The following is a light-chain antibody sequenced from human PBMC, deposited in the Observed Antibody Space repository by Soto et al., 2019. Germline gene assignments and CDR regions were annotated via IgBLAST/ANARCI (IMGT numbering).Light chain of an antibody. V-gene: IGLV2-14*03. CDR2: DVS. J-gene: IGLJ2*01. CDR1: SSDVGTYSF. CDR3: SSYTSSTVV. Sequence: QSALTQPASVSGSPGQSIPISCTGISSDVGTYSFVSWYQHHPGKAPKLMIYDVSNRPSGVSSRFSGSKSDNTASLTISGLQAEDEADYYCSSYTSSTVVFGGGTKLTVL.